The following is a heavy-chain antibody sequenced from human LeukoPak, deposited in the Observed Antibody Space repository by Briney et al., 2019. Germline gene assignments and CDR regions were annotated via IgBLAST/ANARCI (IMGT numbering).Heavy chain of an antibody. CDR2: INHSGST. CDR1: GGSFSGYY. J-gene: IGHJ5*02. CDR3: ADGEAPSFDP. V-gene: IGHV4-34*01. D-gene: IGHD4-17*01. Sequence: PSDTLSLTCAVYGGSFSGYYWSWIRQPPGKGLEWIGEINHSGSTNYNPSLKSRVTISVDTSKNQFALKLSSVTAADTAVYYCADGEAPSFDPWGQGTLVTVSS.